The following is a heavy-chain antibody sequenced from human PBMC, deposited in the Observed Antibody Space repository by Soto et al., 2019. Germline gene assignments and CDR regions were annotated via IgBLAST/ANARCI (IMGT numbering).Heavy chain of an antibody. CDR2: INQDGSEK. CDR1: GFTFSSYW. J-gene: IGHJ4*02. CDR3: SPSLDY. V-gene: IGHV3-7*01. Sequence: ESGGGLVQPGGSLRLSCAASGFTFSSYWMDWVRQAPGKGLEWVANINQDGSEKNYVDSVKGRFTISRDNAKNSLYLHMSSLTAEDSALYYCSPSLDYWGQGTLVTVSS.